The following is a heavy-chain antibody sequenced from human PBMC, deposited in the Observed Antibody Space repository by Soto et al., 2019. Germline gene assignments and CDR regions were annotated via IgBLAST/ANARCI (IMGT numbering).Heavy chain of an antibody. D-gene: IGHD1-26*01. CDR2: INAGNGNT. J-gene: IGHJ5*02. V-gene: IGHV1-3*01. CDR3: ARKKVGAMDWFDP. Sequence: ASVKVSCKASGYTFTSYAMHWVRQAPVQRLEWMGWINAGNGNTKYSQKFQGRVTITRDTSASTAYMELSSLRSEDTAVHYCARKKVGAMDWFDPWGQGTLVTVSS. CDR1: GYTFTSYA.